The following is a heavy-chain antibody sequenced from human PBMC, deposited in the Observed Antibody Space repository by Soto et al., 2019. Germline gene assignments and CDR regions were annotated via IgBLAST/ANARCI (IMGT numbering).Heavy chain of an antibody. Sequence: SETLSLTCTVSGGSISSYYWGWIRQPPGKGLEWIGYIYYSGSPNYNPSLKSRVTISVDTSKNQFSLKLSSVTAADTAVYYCARVVLERLFNWFDPWGQGTLVTVSS. J-gene: IGHJ5*02. D-gene: IGHD1-1*01. V-gene: IGHV4-59*01. CDR3: ARVVLERLFNWFDP. CDR2: IYYSGSP. CDR1: GGSISSYY.